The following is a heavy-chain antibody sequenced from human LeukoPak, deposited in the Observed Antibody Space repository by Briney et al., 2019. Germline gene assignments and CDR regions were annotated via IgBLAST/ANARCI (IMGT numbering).Heavy chain of an antibody. J-gene: IGHJ4*02. Sequence: GGSLRLSCAASGFTFSSYWMSWVRQAPGKGLEWVANIKQDGSEKYYVDSVKGRFTISRDNAKNTLYLQMNSLRVEDTAVYYCVRDSSKWYYDFWGQGSLVTVSS. CDR3: VRDSSKWYYDF. V-gene: IGHV3-7*01. D-gene: IGHD6-13*01. CDR1: GFTFSSYW. CDR2: IKQDGSEK.